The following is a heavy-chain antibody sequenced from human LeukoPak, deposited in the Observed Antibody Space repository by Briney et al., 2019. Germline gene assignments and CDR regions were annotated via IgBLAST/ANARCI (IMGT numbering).Heavy chain of an antibody. CDR1: GYTFTSYA. V-gene: IGHV1-69*13. CDR2: IIPIFGTA. J-gene: IGHJ6*03. CDR3: ARGRRWGYCSSTSCYEGLYYYYYYMDV. Sequence: ASVKVSCKASGYTFTSYAISWVRQAPGQGLEWMGGIIPIFGTANYAQKFQGRVTITADESTSTAYMELSSLRSEDTAVYYCARGRRWGYCSSTSCYEGLYYYYYYMDVWGKGTTVTVSS. D-gene: IGHD2-2*01.